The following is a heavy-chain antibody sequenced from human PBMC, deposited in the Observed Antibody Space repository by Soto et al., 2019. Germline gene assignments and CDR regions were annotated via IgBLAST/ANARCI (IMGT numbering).Heavy chain of an antibody. D-gene: IGHD3-10*01. J-gene: IGHJ4*02. CDR3: ARGEFGSYYVDY. V-gene: IGHV3-74*01. CDR2: IKGDETTS. Sequence: EVQVVESGGASVQPGGSLRLSCAASGFTFTSYWIHWVRQAPGKGLLWMSRIKGDETTSSYAVSVKGRFTISRDNAKNTVYLQMNSLRADDTAVYICARGEFGSYYVDYWGQGTLVNVPS. CDR1: GFTFTSYW.